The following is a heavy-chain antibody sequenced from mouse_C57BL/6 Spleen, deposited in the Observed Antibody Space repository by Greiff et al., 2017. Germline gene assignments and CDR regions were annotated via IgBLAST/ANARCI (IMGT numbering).Heavy chain of an antibody. D-gene: IGHD2-5*01. V-gene: IGHV1-18*01. Sequence: EVQLQQSGPELVKPGASVKISCKASGYTFTDYNMDWVKQSHGKSLEWIGDINPNNGGTIYNQKFKGKATLTVDKSSSTAYMELRSLTSEDTAVYYCARSGAYNSNYGEYRDYWGQGTTLTVSS. CDR3: ARSGAYNSNYGEYRDY. J-gene: IGHJ4*01. CDR2: INPNNGGT. CDR1: GYTFTDYN.